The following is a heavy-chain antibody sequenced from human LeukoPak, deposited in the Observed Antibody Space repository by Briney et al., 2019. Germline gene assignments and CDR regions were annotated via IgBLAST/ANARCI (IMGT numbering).Heavy chain of an antibody. V-gene: IGHV4-59*12. CDR2: IYYSGTT. CDR3: SRESGPFCPFGY. D-gene: IGHD1-26*01. CDR1: GGFISGYY. J-gene: IGHJ4*02. Sequence: PSETLSLTGSVSGGFISGYYWSWIRQPPGKGLEWIAYIYYSGTTNYNPSLNGRVTMSLDKSSNQLSLHLTSVTAADTATYFCSRESGPFCPFGYWGQGTLVIVSS.